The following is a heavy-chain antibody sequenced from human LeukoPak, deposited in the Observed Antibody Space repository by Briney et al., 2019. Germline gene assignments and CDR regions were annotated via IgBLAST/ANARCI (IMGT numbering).Heavy chain of an antibody. D-gene: IGHD4-17*01. CDR3: ASPTVTTADY. CDR1: GFTFSSYA. V-gene: IGHV3-30-3*01. Sequence: PGRSLRLSCAASGFTFSSYAMHWVRQAPGKGLEWVAVISYDGSNKYYADPVKGRFTISRDNSKNTLYLQMNSLRAEDTAVYYCASPTVTTADYWGQGTLVTVSS. CDR2: ISYDGSNK. J-gene: IGHJ4*02.